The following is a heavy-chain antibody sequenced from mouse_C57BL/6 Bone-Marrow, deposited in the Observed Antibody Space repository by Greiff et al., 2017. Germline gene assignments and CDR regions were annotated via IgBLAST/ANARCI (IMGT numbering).Heavy chain of an antibody. D-gene: IGHD1-1*01. Sequence: EVKVEESGGGLVQPGGSMKLSCVASGFTFSNYWMNWVRQSPEKGLEWVAKIRLKSDNYATHYAESVKGRFTISRDDSKSSVYLQMNNLRAEDTGIYYCTGDTRAYWGQGTLVTVSA. CDR1: GFTFSNYW. CDR2: IRLKSDNYAT. CDR3: TGDTRAY. V-gene: IGHV6-3*01. J-gene: IGHJ3*01.